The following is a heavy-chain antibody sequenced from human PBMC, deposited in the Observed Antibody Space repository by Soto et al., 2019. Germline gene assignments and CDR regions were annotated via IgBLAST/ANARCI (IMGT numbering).Heavy chain of an antibody. Sequence: SETLSLTGAVYGGSFSGYYWSWIRQPPGKGLEWIGEINHSGSTNYNPSLKSRVTISVDTSKNQFSLKLSSVTAADTAVYYCARTGLHYDFWSGYSDAYFDYWGQGTLVTVSS. CDR2: INHSGST. CDR1: GGSFSGYY. V-gene: IGHV4-34*01. D-gene: IGHD3-3*01. J-gene: IGHJ4*02. CDR3: ARTGLHYDFWSGYSDAYFDY.